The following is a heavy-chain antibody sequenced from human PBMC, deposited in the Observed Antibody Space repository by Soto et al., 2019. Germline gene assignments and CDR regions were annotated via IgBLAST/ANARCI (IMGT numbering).Heavy chain of an antibody. D-gene: IGHD6-6*01. CDR3: ARDPGTQLEGEYNWFDP. V-gene: IGHV1-18*01. Sequence: QVQLVQSGAEVKKPGASVKVSCKASGYTFTSYGISWERQAPGQGLEWMGWISAYNGNTNYAQKFQGRVTMTTDTSTSTAYMELRSLRSDDTAVYYCARDPGTQLEGEYNWFDPWGQGTLVTVSS. CDR1: GYTFTSYG. J-gene: IGHJ5*02. CDR2: ISAYNGNT.